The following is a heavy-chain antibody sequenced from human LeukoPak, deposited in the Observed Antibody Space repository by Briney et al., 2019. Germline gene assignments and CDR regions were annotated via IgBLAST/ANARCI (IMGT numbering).Heavy chain of an antibody. CDR2: IYHSGST. CDR1: GGSISSGGYS. J-gene: IGHJ4*02. Sequence: SETLSLTCAVSGGSISSGGYSWSWIRQPPGKGLEWIGYIYHSGSTYYNPSLKSRVTISVDRSKNQFSLKLSSVTAADTAVYYCARGRSSTSSPLDYWGQGTLVTVSS. D-gene: IGHD2-2*01. V-gene: IGHV4-30-2*01. CDR3: ARGRSSTSSPLDY.